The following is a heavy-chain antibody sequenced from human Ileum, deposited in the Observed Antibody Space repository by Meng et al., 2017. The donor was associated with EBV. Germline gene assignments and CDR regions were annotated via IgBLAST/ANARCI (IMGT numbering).Heavy chain of an antibody. D-gene: IGHD1-14*01. CDR1: GGTFSSYT. CDR2: IIPILGIA. CDR3: ARDSSPPHPHPGWFDP. J-gene: IGHJ5*02. V-gene: IGHV1-69*08. Sequence: QVQLVQSGAEVKKPGSSVKVSCKASGGTFSSYTISWVRQAPGQGLEWMGRIIPILGIANYARKFQGRVTITADKSTSTAYMELSSLRSEDTAVYYCARDSSPPHPHPGWFDPWGQGILVTVSS.